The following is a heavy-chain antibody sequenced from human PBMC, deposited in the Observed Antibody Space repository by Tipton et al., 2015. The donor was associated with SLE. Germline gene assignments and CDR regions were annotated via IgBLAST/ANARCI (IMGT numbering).Heavy chain of an antibody. Sequence: QLVQSGPEVKKPGASVRVSCKASGYSFTSYSIGWVRQAPGQGLEWMGWISAYNLNTEYAQRLQGRVTMTADTSTNTAYMELRSLRSDDTAVYYCARVLGYSSGYYPSDYWGQGTLVSVSS. CDR2: ISAYNLNT. J-gene: IGHJ4*02. CDR3: ARVLGYSSGYYPSDY. CDR1: GYSFTSYS. D-gene: IGHD6-19*01. V-gene: IGHV1-18*01.